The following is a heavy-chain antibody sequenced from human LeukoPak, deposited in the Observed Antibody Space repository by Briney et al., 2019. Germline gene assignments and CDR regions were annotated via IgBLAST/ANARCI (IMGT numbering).Heavy chain of an antibody. CDR2: INPSGGST. J-gene: IGHJ4*02. Sequence: GASVKVSCKASGYTFTSYYMHWVRQAPGQGLEWMGIINPSGGSTSYAQKFQGRVTMTRDMSTSTVYMELSRLRSDDTAVYYCARVAHNYYDSSGYLFMDYWGQGTLVTVSS. CDR3: ARVAHNYYDSSGYLFMDY. V-gene: IGHV1-46*01. CDR1: GYTFTSYY. D-gene: IGHD3-22*01.